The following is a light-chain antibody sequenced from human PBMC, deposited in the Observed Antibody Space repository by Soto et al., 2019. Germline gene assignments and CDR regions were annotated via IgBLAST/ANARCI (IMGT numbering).Light chain of an antibody. CDR1: QSVSSN. J-gene: IGKJ2*01. CDR3: QQYNKWPPYT. V-gene: IGKV3-15*01. Sequence: EIVMTQSPATLSVSPGERATLSCRASQSVSSNLAWYQQKPGQAPRLLIYGASTRAPGIPARFSGSGSGTEFTLTISSLQSEDFAVYYCQQYNKWPPYTFGQGTKLEIK. CDR2: GAS.